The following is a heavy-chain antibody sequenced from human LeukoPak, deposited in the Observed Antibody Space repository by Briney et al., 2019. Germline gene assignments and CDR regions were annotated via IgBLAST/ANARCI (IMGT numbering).Heavy chain of an antibody. J-gene: IGHJ4*02. D-gene: IGHD5-12*01. CDR1: GGSISSGGYY. CDR2: IFHSGGT. CDR3: AREGNGYDLVDFDY. V-gene: IGHV4-39*07. Sequence: SETLSLTCTVSGGSISSGGYYWSWIRQPPGKGLEWIGTIFHSGGTYYNPSLRSRVTISVDTSKNQLSLKVRSVTAADTAVYYCAREGNGYDLVDFDYWGQGALVTVSS.